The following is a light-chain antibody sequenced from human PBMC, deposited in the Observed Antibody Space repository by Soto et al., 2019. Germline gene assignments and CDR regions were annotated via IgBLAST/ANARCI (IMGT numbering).Light chain of an antibody. CDR1: SSEVGGYNY. Sequence: QSALTQPASVSGSHGQSITISCTGTSSEVGGYNYVSWYQQHPGKAPKLMIYEVSNRPSGVSNRFSGSKSGNTASLTISGLQAEDEADYYCSSYTSSITLVVFGGGTNLTVL. J-gene: IGLJ2*01. CDR2: EVS. CDR3: SSYTSSITLVV. V-gene: IGLV2-14*01.